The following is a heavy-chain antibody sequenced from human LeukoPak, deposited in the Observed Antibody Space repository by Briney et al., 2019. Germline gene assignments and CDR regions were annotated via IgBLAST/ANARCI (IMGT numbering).Heavy chain of an antibody. CDR3: AKDHYGMVRGVTWFDP. CDR1: GFTFSSYG. J-gene: IGHJ5*02. V-gene: IGHV3-23*01. CDR2: ISGSGGST. Sequence: GGSLRLSCAASGFTFSSYGMSWVRQAPGKGLEWVSAISGSGGSTYYADSVKGRFTISRDNSKNTLYLQMNSLRAEDTAVYYCAKDHYGMVRGVTWFDPWGQGTLVTVSS. D-gene: IGHD3-10*01.